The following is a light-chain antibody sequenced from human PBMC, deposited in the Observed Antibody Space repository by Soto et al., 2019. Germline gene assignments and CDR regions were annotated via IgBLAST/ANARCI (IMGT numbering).Light chain of an antibody. Sequence: VLTQPASVSGSPGQSITISCTGTSSDVGAYNYVSWYQQHPGKAPKLMIYEVSNRPSGVSNRFSGSKSGNTASLTIFGLQAEDEADYYCSSYTSSSSYVFGTGTKVTVL. CDR1: SSDVGAYNY. V-gene: IGLV2-14*01. J-gene: IGLJ1*01. CDR3: SSYTSSSSYV. CDR2: EVS.